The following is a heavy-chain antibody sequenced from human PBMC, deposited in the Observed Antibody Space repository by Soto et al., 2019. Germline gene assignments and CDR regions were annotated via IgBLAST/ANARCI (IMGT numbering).Heavy chain of an antibody. CDR1: RFTFSSYA. Sequence: LRFSCAASRFTFSSYAMHWVRQAPGKGLEWVSGISAGGGATYSADSVKGRYTISRDNSKNTLYLQMNSLRAEDTAVYYCAKDQSGTDGYWYFDLWGRGTLVTVSS. J-gene: IGHJ2*01. V-gene: IGHV3-23*01. CDR3: AKDQSGTDGYWYFDL. CDR2: ISAGGGAT. D-gene: IGHD6-13*01.